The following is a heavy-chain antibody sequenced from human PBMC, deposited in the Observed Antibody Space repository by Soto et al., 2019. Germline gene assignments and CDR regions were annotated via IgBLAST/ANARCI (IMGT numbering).Heavy chain of an antibody. Sequence: EVELLESGGGLVQPGGSVRLSCAASGFTFSNYAMSWVRQTPGKGLEWASVIGSSGSSTYYAHSVKGRFTISRDNYKNSLYLQMSSLRAEDTALYYCAKDRGEDNWTQVTFYSWGQGTPVTVSS. CDR3: AKDRGEDNWTQVTFYS. V-gene: IGHV3-23*01. D-gene: IGHD1-20*01. CDR1: GFTFSNYA. CDR2: IGSSGSST. J-gene: IGHJ4*02.